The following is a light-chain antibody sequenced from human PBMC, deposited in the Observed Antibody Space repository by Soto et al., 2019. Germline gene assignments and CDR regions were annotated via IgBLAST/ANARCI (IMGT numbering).Light chain of an antibody. CDR2: DDS. V-gene: IGLV3-21*02. Sequence: SYELTQPPSVSVAPGQTARITGGGTNIGSKSVHWYQQKPGQAPVLVVYDDSDRPSGIPERFSGSNSGNTATLTISRVEAGDEASYYCQVWDSSSDLVVFGGGTKLTVL. J-gene: IGLJ2*01. CDR3: QVWDSSSDLVV. CDR1: NIGSKS.